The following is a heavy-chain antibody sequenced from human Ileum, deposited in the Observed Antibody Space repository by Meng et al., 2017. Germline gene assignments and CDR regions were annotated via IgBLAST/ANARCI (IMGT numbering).Heavy chain of an antibody. V-gene: IGHV4-61*01. CDR3: ARAETALDY. CDR1: GGSGSSGSYY. Sequence: QVQLQESGPGLVRPSETLSLTCTVAGGSGSSGSYYWNSIRQPPGKGPEWIAYIYYTGSTNYNPSLKSRVIISADTSKNQFSLKLSSVTTADTAVYYCARAETALDYWGQGTLVTVSS. J-gene: IGHJ4*02. D-gene: IGHD5-18*01. CDR2: IYYTGST.